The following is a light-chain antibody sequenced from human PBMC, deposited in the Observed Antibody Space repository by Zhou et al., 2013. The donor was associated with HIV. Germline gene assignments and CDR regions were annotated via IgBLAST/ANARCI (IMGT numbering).Light chain of an antibody. CDR1: QSISSN. CDR2: GAS. V-gene: IGKV3-15*01. J-gene: IGKJ1*01. Sequence: ETVMTQSPATLSVSPGERATLSCRASQSISSNLAWYQQKPGQAPRLLIYGASTRATDIPARFSGSGSGTEFTLTISSLLSEDFAVYYCQQYNNWPKTFGQGTKVEIK. CDR3: QQYNNWPKT.